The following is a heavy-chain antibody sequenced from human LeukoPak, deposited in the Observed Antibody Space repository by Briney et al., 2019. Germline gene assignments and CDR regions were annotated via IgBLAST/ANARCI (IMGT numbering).Heavy chain of an antibody. J-gene: IGHJ4*02. V-gene: IGHV3-33*01. CDR3: ARDNSSGGGFDY. D-gene: IGHD6-19*01. Sequence: GGSLRLSCAASGFTFSSYGMHWVRQAPGKGLEWVAVIWYDGSNKYYADSVKGRFTISRGNSKNTLYLQMNSLRAEDTAVYYCARDNSSGGGFDYWGQGTLVTVSS. CDR2: IWYDGSNK. CDR1: GFTFSSYG.